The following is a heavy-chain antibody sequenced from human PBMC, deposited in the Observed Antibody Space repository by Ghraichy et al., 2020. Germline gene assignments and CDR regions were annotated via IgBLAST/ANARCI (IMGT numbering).Heavy chain of an antibody. J-gene: IGHJ6*02. CDR1: GYTFTGYY. Sequence: ASVKVSCKASGYTFTGYYMHWVRQAPGQGLEWMGWINPNSGGTNYAQKFQGRVTMTRDTSISTAYMELSRLRSDDTAVYYCARDRRRMDTHYYYYYGMDVWGQGTTVTVSS. CDR2: INPNSGGT. V-gene: IGHV1-2*02. D-gene: IGHD1-14*01. CDR3: ARDRRRMDTHYYYYYGMDV.